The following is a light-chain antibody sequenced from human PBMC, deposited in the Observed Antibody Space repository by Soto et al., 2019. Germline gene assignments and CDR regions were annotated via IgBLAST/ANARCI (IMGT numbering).Light chain of an antibody. CDR2: DAS. V-gene: IGKV3-11*01. Sequence: EIVLTQSPGTLSLSPGEGATLSCRASQSVSSYLAWYQQRPGQAPRLLIYDASNRATGIPAKFSGSGSGTDFTLTISTLEPEDFAVYYCQKRSNWPRTFGGGTKVEIK. J-gene: IGKJ4*01. CDR3: QKRSNWPRT. CDR1: QSVSSY.